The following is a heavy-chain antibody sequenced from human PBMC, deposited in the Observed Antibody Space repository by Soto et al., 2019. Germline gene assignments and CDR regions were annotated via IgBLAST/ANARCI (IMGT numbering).Heavy chain of an antibody. CDR2: ISGSGGST. CDR1: GFTFSSYA. Sequence: PGGSLRLSCAASGFTFSSYAMSWVRQAPGKGLEWVSAISGSGGSTYYADSVKGRFTISRDNSKNTLYLQMNSLRAEDTAVYYCAKSPRYNWNYVPPVHPYYFDYWGQGTLVTVSS. V-gene: IGHV3-23*01. CDR3: AKSPRYNWNYVPPVHPYYFDY. D-gene: IGHD1-7*01. J-gene: IGHJ4*02.